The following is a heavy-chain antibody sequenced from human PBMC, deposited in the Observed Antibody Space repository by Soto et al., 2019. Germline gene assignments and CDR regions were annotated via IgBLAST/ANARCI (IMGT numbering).Heavy chain of an antibody. CDR1: GGSFSGYY. Sequence: PSEPLSLTSAVYGGSFSGYYWSRIRQPPGKGLEWIGEINHSGSTNYNPSLKSRVTISVDTSKNQFSLKLSSVTAADTAVYYCAYSSGWSPPYYYYGMDVWGQGTTVT. D-gene: IGHD6-19*01. CDR3: AYSSGWSPPYYYYGMDV. J-gene: IGHJ6*02. CDR2: INHSGST. V-gene: IGHV4-34*01.